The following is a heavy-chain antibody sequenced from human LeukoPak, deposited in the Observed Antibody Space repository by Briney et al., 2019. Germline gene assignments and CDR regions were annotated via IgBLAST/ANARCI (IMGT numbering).Heavy chain of an antibody. Sequence: PGGSLRLSCVTSGFTFSTYWVTWVRQAEGKGREWVANINQDGSEKYYVDSVKGRFIVSRDNAEHSLYLQMSSLRAEDTAVYYCATDRSSGTPERFDYWGQGTLVTVSS. V-gene: IGHV3-7*01. D-gene: IGHD1/OR15-1a*01. CDR3: ATDRSSGTPERFDY. CDR1: GFTFSTYW. CDR2: INQDGSEK. J-gene: IGHJ4*02.